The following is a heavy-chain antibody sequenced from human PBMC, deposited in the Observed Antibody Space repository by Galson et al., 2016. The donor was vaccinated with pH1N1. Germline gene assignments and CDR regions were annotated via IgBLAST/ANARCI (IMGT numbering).Heavy chain of an antibody. V-gene: IGHV1-8*03. D-gene: IGHD3-16*01. CDR1: GYPFSSHD. Sequence: SVKVSCKVSGYPFSSHDINWVRQAPGQGLEWMGWMRPSTGQTGSAQKFQGRVTITGDTSISTAYMELSSLRFDDKAVYYCAGHLFSASESPFEYWGQGALVTVSS. J-gene: IGHJ4*02. CDR3: AGHLFSASESPFEY. CDR2: MRPSTGQT.